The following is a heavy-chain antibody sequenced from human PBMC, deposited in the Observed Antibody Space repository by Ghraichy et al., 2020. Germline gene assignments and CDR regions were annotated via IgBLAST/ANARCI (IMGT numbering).Heavy chain of an antibody. J-gene: IGHJ4*02. CDR1: GGSISSSSYY. D-gene: IGHD5-18*01. Sequence: SETLSLTCTVSGGSISSSSYYWGWIRQPPGKGLEWIGSIYYSGSTYYNPSLKSRVTISVDTSQNQFSLKLSSVTAADTAVYYCASPGYSYDHYFDYWVQGTLVTVSS. CDR3: ASPGYSYDHYFDY. CDR2: IYYSGST. V-gene: IGHV4-39*01.